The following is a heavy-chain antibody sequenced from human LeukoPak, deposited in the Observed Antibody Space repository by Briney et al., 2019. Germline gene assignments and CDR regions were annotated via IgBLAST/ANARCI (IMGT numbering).Heavy chain of an antibody. Sequence: SETLSLTCTVSGGSVSSGSYYWSWIRQPPGKGLEWIGYIYYSGSTNYNPSLKSRVTISVDTSKNQFSLKLSPVTAADTAVYYCXRXHPXRDAYWYFDLWGRGTLVTVSS. J-gene: IGHJ2*01. CDR1: GGSVSSGSYY. CDR3: XRXHPXRDAYWYFDL. V-gene: IGHV4-61*01. CDR2: IYYSGST.